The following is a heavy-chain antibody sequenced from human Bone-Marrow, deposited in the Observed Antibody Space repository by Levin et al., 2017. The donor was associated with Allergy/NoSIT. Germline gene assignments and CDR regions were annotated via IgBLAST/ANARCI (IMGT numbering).Heavy chain of an antibody. D-gene: IGHD1-1*01. J-gene: IGHJ6*03. CDR3: ATERGATVNYYYYYYMDV. CDR2: IYYTGTK. V-gene: IGHV4-31*03. Sequence: SETLSLTCTVSGGSISNGGYYWSWLRQLPGKGLEWIGYIYYTGTKNYNPSLKSRLSISVDTSRNQFSLKLTSVTAADSAVYSCATERGATVNYYYYYYMDVWGKGTTVTVSS. CDR1: GGSISNGGYY.